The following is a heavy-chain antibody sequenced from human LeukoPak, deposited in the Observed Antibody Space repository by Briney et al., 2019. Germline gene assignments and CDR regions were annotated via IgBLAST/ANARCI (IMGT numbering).Heavy chain of an antibody. Sequence: PSETLSLTCTVSGGSISSYFWSWIRQPPGKGLEWIGYIYYSGSTNYNPSLKSRATISVDTSKTHFSLKLSSVTAADTAVYYCARAPSSGIAYYYGMDVRGQGTTVTVSS. CDR1: GGSISSYF. J-gene: IGHJ6*02. D-gene: IGHD3-10*01. CDR3: ARAPSSGIAYYYGMDV. V-gene: IGHV4-59*01. CDR2: IYYSGST.